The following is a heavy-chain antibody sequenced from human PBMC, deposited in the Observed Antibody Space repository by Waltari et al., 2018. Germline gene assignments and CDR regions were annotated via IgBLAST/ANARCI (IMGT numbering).Heavy chain of an antibody. CDR3: ARSTYSSSWYATGGYFDY. CDR1: GFTFSSYS. V-gene: IGHV3-48*01. Sequence: EVQLVESGGGLVQPGGSLRLSCAASGFTFSSYSMNWVRQAPGKGLEWVSYISSSSSTIYYADSVKGRFTISRDNAKNSLYLQMNSLRAEDTAVYYCARSTYSSSWYATGGYFDYWGQGTLVTVSS. D-gene: IGHD6-13*01. CDR2: ISSSSSTI. J-gene: IGHJ4*02.